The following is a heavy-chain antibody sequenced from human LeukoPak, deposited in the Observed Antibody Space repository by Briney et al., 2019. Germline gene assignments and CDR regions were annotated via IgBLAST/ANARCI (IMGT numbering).Heavy chain of an antibody. V-gene: IGHV4-38-2*02. D-gene: IGHD6-6*01. CDR1: DYSISSGYY. J-gene: IGHJ3*02. CDR3: ARGEYRRAFDI. CDR2: MYYSGST. Sequence: SETLSLTCTVSDYSISSGYYWGWIRQPPGKGLEWIGSMYYSGSTYYNPSLKSRVTISVDTSKNQFSLKLSSVTAADTAVYYCARGEYRRAFDIWGQGTMVTVSS.